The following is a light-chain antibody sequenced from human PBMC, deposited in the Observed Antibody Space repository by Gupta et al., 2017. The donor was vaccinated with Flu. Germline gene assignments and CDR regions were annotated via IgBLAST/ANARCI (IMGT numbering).Light chain of an antibody. CDR1: QTISRSR. CDR3: QQYDRSTT. J-gene: IGKJ1*01. Sequence: NVLTQSPGILLLSPGERATLSCRASQTISRSRLTWYQQKPGQAPRLLIYDASNRAPGIPARFSGSGSGTDFTLTINRLEPEDFAVYYCQQYDRSTTFGQGTKVEI. V-gene: IGKV3-20*01. CDR2: DAS.